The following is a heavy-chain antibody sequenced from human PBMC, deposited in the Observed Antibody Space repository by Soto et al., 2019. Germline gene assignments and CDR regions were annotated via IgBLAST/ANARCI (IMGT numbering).Heavy chain of an antibody. V-gene: IGHV4-59*08. J-gene: IGHJ4*02. Sequence: SETLSLTCTVSCGSLSSYYWSWIRQPPGKGLEWIGYIYYSGNTNYNPSLKSRVTISVDASKNQFSLKLSSVTAADTAVYYCARSGYNWNDIRFDSWGQGTLVTVSS. CDR3: ARSGYNWNDIRFDS. CDR2: IYYSGNT. D-gene: IGHD1-20*01. CDR1: CGSLSSYY.